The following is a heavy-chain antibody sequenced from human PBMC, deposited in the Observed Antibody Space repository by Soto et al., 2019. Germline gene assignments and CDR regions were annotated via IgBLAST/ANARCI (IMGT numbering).Heavy chain of an antibody. J-gene: IGHJ4*02. V-gene: IGHV4-39*01. Sequence: SETLSLTCTVSGGSISSSSYYWGWIRQPPGKGLEWIGSIYYSGSTYYNPSLKSRVTISVDTSKNQFSLKLSSVTAADTAVYYCARHPAGREFGSSSFYWGQGTLVTVSS. CDR2: IYYSGST. D-gene: IGHD6-6*01. CDR1: GGSISSSSYY. CDR3: ARHPAGREFGSSSFY.